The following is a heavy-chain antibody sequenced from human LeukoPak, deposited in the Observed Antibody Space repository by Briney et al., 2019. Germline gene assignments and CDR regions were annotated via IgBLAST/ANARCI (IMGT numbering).Heavy chain of an antibody. J-gene: IGHJ4*02. CDR2: IYHTGST. Sequence: PSETLSLTCTVSGYSTSSGYYWGWIRQPPGKGLEWIGNIYHTGSTYYNPSLKSRVTISVDTSKNQFSLKLSPWTAADTAVYFCTREEPSWNYADSWGQGTLVTVSS. CDR3: TREEPSWNYADS. V-gene: IGHV4-38-2*02. CDR1: GYSTSSGYY. D-gene: IGHD1-14*01.